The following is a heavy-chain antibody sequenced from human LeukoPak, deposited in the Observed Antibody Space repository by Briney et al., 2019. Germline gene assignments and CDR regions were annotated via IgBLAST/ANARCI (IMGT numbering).Heavy chain of an antibody. CDR2: INPNSGGT. Sequence: GASVKVSCKASGYTFTGYYMHWVRQAPGQGLEWMGWINPNSGGTNYAQKFQGRVTMTRDTSISTAYMEMSRLRSDDTAVYYCARGGDIVLMVYSWFDPWGQGTLVTVSS. CDR3: ARGGDIVLMVYSWFDP. J-gene: IGHJ5*02. CDR1: GYTFTGYY. D-gene: IGHD2-8*01. V-gene: IGHV1-2*02.